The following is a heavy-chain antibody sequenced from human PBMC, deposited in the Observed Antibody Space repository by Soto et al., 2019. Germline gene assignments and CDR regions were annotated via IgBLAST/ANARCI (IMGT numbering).Heavy chain of an antibody. D-gene: IGHD3-9*01. Sequence: PSETLSLTCTVSGGSISSSSYYWGWIRQPPGKGLEWIGSIYYSGSTYYNPSLKSRVTISVDTSKNQFSLKLSSVTAADTAVYYCARPGLRYFGRFDPWGQGTLVTVSS. V-gene: IGHV4-39*01. J-gene: IGHJ5*02. CDR1: GGSISSSSYY. CDR3: ARPGLRYFGRFDP. CDR2: IYYSGST.